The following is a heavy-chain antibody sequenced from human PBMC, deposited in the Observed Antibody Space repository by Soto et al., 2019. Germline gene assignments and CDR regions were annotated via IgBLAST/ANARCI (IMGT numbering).Heavy chain of an antibody. D-gene: IGHD2-2*01. V-gene: IGHV1-18*01. CDR2: ISAYNGNT. Sequence: QVQLVQSGAEVKKPGASVKVSCKASGYTFTSYGISWVRQAPGQGLEWMGWISAYNGNTNYAQKLQGRVTITTDTSTSTAYMELRSLRSDDTAVYYCARRRYHPYYYYGMDVWGQGTTVTVSS. J-gene: IGHJ6*02. CDR3: ARRRYHPYYYYGMDV. CDR1: GYTFTSYG.